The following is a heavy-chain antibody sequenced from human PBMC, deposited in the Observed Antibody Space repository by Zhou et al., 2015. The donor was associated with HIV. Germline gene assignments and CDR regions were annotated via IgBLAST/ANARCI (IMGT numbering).Heavy chain of an antibody. V-gene: IGHV1-69*01. Sequence: QVQLVQSGAEVKKPGASVKVSCKASGGTFSSYAISWVRQAPGQGLEWMGGIIPIFGTANYAQKFQGRVTITADESTSTAYMELSSLRSEDTAVYYCARDWGTYYDSSGPAHFDYWGQGTLVTVSS. D-gene: IGHD3-22*01. J-gene: IGHJ4*02. CDR1: GGTFSSYA. CDR3: ARDWGTYYDSSGPAHFDY. CDR2: IIPIFGTA.